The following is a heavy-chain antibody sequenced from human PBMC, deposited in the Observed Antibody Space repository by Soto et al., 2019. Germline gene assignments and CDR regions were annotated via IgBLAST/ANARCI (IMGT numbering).Heavy chain of an antibody. Sequence: EVQLVESGGGLVKPGGSLRLSCAASGFTFSSYSMNWVRQAPGKGLEWVSSISSSSSYIYYADSVKGRFTISRDNAKNSLYLQMNSLRDEDTAVYYWARDLYSSSARYFDYWGQVTLVTVSS. J-gene: IGHJ4*02. CDR3: ARDLYSSSARYFDY. CDR2: ISSSSSYI. D-gene: IGHD6-6*01. V-gene: IGHV3-21*01. CDR1: GFTFSSYS.